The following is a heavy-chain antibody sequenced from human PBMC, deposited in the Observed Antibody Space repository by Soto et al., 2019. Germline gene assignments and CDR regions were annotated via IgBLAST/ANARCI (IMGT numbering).Heavy chain of an antibody. J-gene: IGHJ4*02. D-gene: IGHD6-19*01. CDR3: ARGWDGKS. Sequence: QVQMQESGPGLVKPSETLSLTCTVSGASVSSGNQYWSWIRQPPGKGLEWIGYIYHSGITNYNPSLKSRVTISADTSRNQFSPKLSSVTAADPAVYYCARGWDGKSWGPGTLVTVSS. CDR2: IYHSGIT. CDR1: GASVSSGNQY. V-gene: IGHV4-61*01.